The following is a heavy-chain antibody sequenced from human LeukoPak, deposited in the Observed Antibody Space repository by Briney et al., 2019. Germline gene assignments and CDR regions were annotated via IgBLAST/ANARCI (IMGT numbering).Heavy chain of an antibody. CDR1: GYTFTSDD. D-gene: IGHD1-26*01. CDR3: ARSIVGVRKRNDY. V-gene: IGHV1-8*01. Sequence: ASVKVSYKASGYTFTSDDIIWVRQASGQGLEWMGWMNPNSGHTGYAQKFQGRVTMTRTTSISTAYMELTSLTSEDSAVYYCARSIVGVRKRNDYWGQGTLVTVSS. J-gene: IGHJ4*02. CDR2: MNPNSGHT.